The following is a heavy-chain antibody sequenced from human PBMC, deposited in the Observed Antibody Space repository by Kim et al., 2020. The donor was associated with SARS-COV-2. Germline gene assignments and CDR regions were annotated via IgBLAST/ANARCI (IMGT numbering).Heavy chain of an antibody. D-gene: IGHD3-10*01. V-gene: IGHV4-59*01. CDR2: TSYSGIA. CDR3: ARGGDSHLGSGSHHKFGLDV. Sequence: SETLSLTCTVSGGSISTYFWNWIRQSPGTGLEWIGSTSYSGIASYNPSLNSRVTVSLDTSENRFSLQLTSVIAADTAVYFCARGGDSHLGSGSHHKFGLDVWGQGTTVTVSS. J-gene: IGHJ6*02. CDR1: GGSISTYF.